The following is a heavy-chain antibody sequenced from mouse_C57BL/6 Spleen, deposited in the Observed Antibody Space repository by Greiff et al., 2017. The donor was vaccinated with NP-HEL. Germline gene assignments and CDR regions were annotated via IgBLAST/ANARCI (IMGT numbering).Heavy chain of an antibody. D-gene: IGHD1-1*01. CDR2: IHPNSGST. Sequence: QVQLQQPGAELVKPGASVKLSCKASGYTFTSYWMHWVKQRPGQGLEWIGMIHPNSGSTNFNEKFKSKATLTVDKSSSTAYMQLSSLTSEDSAVYYCARGGYYGSSPIFDYWGQGTTLTVSS. CDR1: GYTFTSYW. V-gene: IGHV1-64*01. J-gene: IGHJ2*01. CDR3: ARGGYYGSSPIFDY.